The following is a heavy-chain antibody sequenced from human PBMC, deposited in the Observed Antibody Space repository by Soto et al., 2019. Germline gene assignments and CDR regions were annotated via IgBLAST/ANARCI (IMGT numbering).Heavy chain of an antibody. CDR3: EKANLLEAAGRGPFDY. CDR2: ISGSGGST. J-gene: IGHJ4*02. Sequence: PGGSLRLSCAASGFTFSSYAMSWVRQAPGKGLEWVSAISGSGGSTYYADSVKGRFTISRDNSKNTLYLQMNSLRAEDTAVYYCEKANLLEAAGRGPFDYWGQGTLATVSS. V-gene: IGHV3-23*01. CDR1: GFTFSSYA. D-gene: IGHD6-13*01.